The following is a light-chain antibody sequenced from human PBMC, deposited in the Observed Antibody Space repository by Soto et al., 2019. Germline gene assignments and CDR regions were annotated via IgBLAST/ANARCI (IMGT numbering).Light chain of an antibody. CDR2: GAS. CDR1: QSVSNN. V-gene: IGKV3-15*01. Sequence: EIVMTQSPATLSVSPGERATLSCRASQSVSNNLAWYQRKPGQAPRLLIYGASTRATGIPARFSGSGSGTEFTLTISSLQSEDCAVYYCQQYNVWPWTFGQGTKV. J-gene: IGKJ1*01. CDR3: QQYNVWPWT.